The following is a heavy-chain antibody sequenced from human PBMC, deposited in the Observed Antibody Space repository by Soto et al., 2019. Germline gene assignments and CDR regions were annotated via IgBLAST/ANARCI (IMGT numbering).Heavy chain of an antibody. J-gene: IGHJ4*02. V-gene: IGHV4-59*01. Sequence: SETQRLTYTVSGGYIRSYYCSWIRQPPGKGLEWIGYIYYSGSTNYNPSLKSRVTISVDTSKNQFSLKLSSVIAADTAVYYCARDQSGWYSDYWGQGTLVTVSS. CDR2: IYYSGST. CDR1: GGYIRSYY. D-gene: IGHD6-19*01. CDR3: ARDQSGWYSDY.